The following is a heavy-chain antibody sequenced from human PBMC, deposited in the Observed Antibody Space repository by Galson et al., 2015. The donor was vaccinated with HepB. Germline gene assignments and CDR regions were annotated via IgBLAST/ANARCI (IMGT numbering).Heavy chain of an antibody. CDR3: ARQKSFDSSGCCGMDV. CDR2: IYPADSDT. J-gene: IGHJ6*02. V-gene: IGHV5-51*01. CDR1: GYSFTDYW. D-gene: IGHD3-22*01. Sequence: QSGAEVKKPGESLKISCKGSGYSFTDYWIGWVRQMPGKGLERMGLIYPADSDTRYSPSFQGQVTISADKSITTAYLQWSSLKASDTAMYYCARQKSFDSSGCCGMDVWGQGTTVTVSS.